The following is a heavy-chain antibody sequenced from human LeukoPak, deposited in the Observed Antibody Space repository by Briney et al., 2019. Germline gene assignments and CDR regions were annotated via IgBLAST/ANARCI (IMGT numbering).Heavy chain of an antibody. V-gene: IGHV3-30*18. CDR3: AEDTAFDI. CDR1: GFTFSSYG. Sequence: GGSLRLSCAASGFTFSSYGMHWVRQAPGKGLEWVAVISYDGSNKYYADSVKGRFTISRDNSKNTLYLQMNSLRAEDTAVYYCAEDTAFDIWGQGTMVTVSS. CDR2: ISYDGSNK. J-gene: IGHJ3*02.